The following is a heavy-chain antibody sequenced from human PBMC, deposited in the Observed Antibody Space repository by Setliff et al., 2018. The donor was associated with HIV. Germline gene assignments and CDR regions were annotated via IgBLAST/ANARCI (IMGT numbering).Heavy chain of an antibody. Sequence: PSETLSLTCTVSGDSIRSGDFYWSWIRQSPGKGLEWIGHIYSSGSTYYSPSLKSRFTISVDTSKNQFSLKVTSVTAADTAVYYCARVNTMVRGAIGYWGQGTLVTVSS. CDR2: IYSSGST. CDR1: GDSIRSGDFY. D-gene: IGHD3-10*01. J-gene: IGHJ4*02. CDR3: ARVNTMVRGAIGY. V-gene: IGHV4-30-4*08.